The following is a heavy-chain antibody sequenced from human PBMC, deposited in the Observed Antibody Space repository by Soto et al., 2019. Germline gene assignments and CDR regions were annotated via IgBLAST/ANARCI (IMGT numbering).Heavy chain of an antibody. CDR1: GFTFISYG. D-gene: IGHD2-15*01. Sequence: GGSLRLSCAASGFTFISYGMHWVLQAPCKGLEWVAVIWYDGSNKYYADSVKGRFTISRDNSKNTLYLQMNSLRAEDTAVYYCARYLRGSRIWFVFEYWGQGTRV. CDR2: IWYDGSNK. CDR3: ARYLRGSRIWFVFEY. J-gene: IGHJ4*02. V-gene: IGHV3-33*01.